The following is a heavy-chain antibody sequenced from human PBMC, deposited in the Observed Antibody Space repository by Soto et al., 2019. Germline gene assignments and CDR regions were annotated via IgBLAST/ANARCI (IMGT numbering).Heavy chain of an antibody. Sequence: QLQLQESGPGLVKPSETLSLTCTVSGGSISSSSYYWGWIRQPPGKGLEWIGSIYYSGSTYYTPSLKSRVPISVDTSKNQFSLKLSSVTAADTAVYYCARHLSSFSLPYAFDIWGQGTMVTVSS. J-gene: IGHJ3*02. CDR3: ARHLSSFSLPYAFDI. CDR2: IYYSGST. D-gene: IGHD3-16*01. V-gene: IGHV4-39*01. CDR1: GGSISSSSYY.